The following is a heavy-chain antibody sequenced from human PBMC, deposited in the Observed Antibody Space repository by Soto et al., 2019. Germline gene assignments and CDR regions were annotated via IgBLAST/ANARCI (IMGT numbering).Heavy chain of an antibody. CDR2: MNPNSGNT. CDR3: ARERTGTTSMDV. CDR1: GYSFTSYD. J-gene: IGHJ6*02. D-gene: IGHD1-1*01. Sequence: QVQLVQSGAEVKKPGASVKVSCKASGYSFTSYDINWVRQATGQGLEWMGWMNPNSGNTGYAQKFRGRVTMTRNTSISTAYMELSSLRSEDTAVYYCARERTGTTSMDVWGQGTTVTVSS. V-gene: IGHV1-8*01.